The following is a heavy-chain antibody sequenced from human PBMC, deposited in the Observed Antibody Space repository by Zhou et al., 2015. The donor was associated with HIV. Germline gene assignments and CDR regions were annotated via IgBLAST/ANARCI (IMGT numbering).Heavy chain of an antibody. V-gene: IGHV1-69*01. J-gene: IGHJ5*02. Sequence: QVQLVQSGAEVKKPGSSVKVSCKASGGTFSSYAISWVRQAPGQGLEWMGGIIPIFGTANYAQKFQGRVTITADESTSTAYMELSSLRSEDTAVYYCARVYDDFWSGYSGWFDPWGQGTLVTVSS. D-gene: IGHD3-3*01. CDR3: ARVYDDFWSGYSGWFDP. CDR1: GGTFSSYA. CDR2: IIPIFGTA.